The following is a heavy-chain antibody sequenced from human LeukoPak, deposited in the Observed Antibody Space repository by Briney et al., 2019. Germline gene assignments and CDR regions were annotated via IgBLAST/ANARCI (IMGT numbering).Heavy chain of an antibody. CDR3: AKDYKAVVKLVVVPAYDY. V-gene: IGHV3-23*01. J-gene: IGHJ4*02. CDR2: ISGSGGST. D-gene: IGHD2-2*01. CDR1: GFTFSSYA. Sequence: GGSLRLSCAASGFTFSSYAMSWVRQAPGKGLEWVSAISGSGGSTYYADSVKGRFTISRDNSKNTLYLQMNSLRAEDTAVYYCAKDYKAVVKLVVVPAYDYWGQGTLVTVSS.